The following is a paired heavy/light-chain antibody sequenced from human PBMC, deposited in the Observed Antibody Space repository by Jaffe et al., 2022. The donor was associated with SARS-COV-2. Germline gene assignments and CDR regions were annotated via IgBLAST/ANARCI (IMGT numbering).Light chain of an antibody. CDR3: QQSDTLPRT. J-gene: IGKJ1*01. CDR1: QSVSSSY. V-gene: IGKV3-20*01. CDR2: GTS. Sequence: IVLTQSPGTLSLSPGERATLSCRASQSVSSSYLAWHQQKPGQAPRLLIYGTSSRATGIPDRFSGSGSGTDFTLTISRLEPEDFAVYYCQQSDTLPRTFGQGTKVEIK.
Heavy chain of an antibody. CDR2: IKSKSDGGAT. CDR3: ATEGVTYYYDSGGHPTHFQH. V-gene: IGHV3-15*01. Sequence: EVQLVESGGGLVKPGGSLRLSCAVSGFTFNNAWMNWVRQAPGKGLEWVGHIKSKSDGGATDYAAPVKDRFTISRDDSKNTVYLQMNSLKTEDTAVYLCATEGVTYYYDSGGHPTHFQHWGQGTLVTVSS. J-gene: IGHJ1*01. CDR1: GFTFNNAW. D-gene: IGHD3-22*01.